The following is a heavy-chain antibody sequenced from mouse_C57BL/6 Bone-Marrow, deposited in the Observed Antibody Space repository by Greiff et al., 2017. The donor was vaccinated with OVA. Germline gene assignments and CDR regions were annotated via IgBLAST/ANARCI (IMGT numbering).Heavy chain of an antibody. D-gene: IGHD1-1*01. CDR3: ARGHGRRKGYFDV. CDR2: IYPGDGDT. J-gene: IGHJ1*03. V-gene: IGHV1-82*01. Sequence: QVQLQQSGPELVKPGASVKISCKASGYAFSSSWMNWVKQRPGKGLEWIGRIYPGDGDTNYNGKFKGKATLTADKSSSTAYMQLSRLTSEDSAVYFCARGHGRRKGYFDVWGTGTTVTVSS. CDR1: GYAFSSSW.